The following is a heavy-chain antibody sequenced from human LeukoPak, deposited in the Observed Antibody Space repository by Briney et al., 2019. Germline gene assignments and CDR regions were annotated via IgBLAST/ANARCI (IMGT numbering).Heavy chain of an antibody. CDR1: GYTFTGYY. V-gene: IGHV1-2*02. CDR2: INLNSGGT. J-gene: IGHJ5*02. D-gene: IGHD6-13*01. Sequence: GVSVNLSFKSSGYTFTGYYMHWVRQAPGQGLELMGWINLNSGGTNYSQKFQGRGTMTSDTCISTAYMEMSRLRSDDTAVYYCERETNSSTLKSWFEPWGQGTLVTVSS. CDR3: ERETNSSTLKSWFEP.